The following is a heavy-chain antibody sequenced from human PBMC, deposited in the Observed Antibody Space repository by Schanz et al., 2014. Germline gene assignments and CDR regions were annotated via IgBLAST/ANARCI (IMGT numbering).Heavy chain of an antibody. D-gene: IGHD2-2*03. CDR2: ISFSGNTI. CDR3: ARALRHGYCNVVGCQNGGWFDI. CDR1: GLIFSTYT. Sequence: EVQLLESGGGLVRPGGSLRLSCTTSGLIFSTYTLNWVRQAPGKGLEWISYISFSGNTIYYADSVKGRFTISRDSSSNTLYLQVNSLRPEDTAVYYCARALRHGYCNVVGCQNGGWFDIWGQGTLVIVSS. J-gene: IGHJ4*02. V-gene: IGHV3-48*01.